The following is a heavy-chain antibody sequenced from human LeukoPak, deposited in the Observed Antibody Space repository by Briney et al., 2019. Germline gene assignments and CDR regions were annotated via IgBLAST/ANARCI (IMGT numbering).Heavy chain of an antibody. D-gene: IGHD4-17*01. V-gene: IGHV4-59*08. CDR3: ARKSTVTISPFDY. CDR1: GGSISIYY. Sequence: SETLSLTCTDSGGSISIYYWNWIRQPPGKGLEWIGYIDYSGSTNYNPSLKSRVAISLDTSKNQFSLKLSSVTAADTAVYYCARKSTVTISPFDYWGQGTLVTVSS. J-gene: IGHJ4*02. CDR2: IDYSGST.